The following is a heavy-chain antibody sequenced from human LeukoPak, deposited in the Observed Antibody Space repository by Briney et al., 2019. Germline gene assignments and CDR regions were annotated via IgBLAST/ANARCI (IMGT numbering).Heavy chain of an antibody. V-gene: IGHV4-4*07. J-gene: IGHJ6*03. CDR3: ARGLPSYGDYVDYYFYMDV. CDR1: GASISGFD. CDR2: ISTSGSI. D-gene: IGHD4-17*01. Sequence: KPSESLSLTCTVSGASISGFDWSWIRQPAGKGLQWIGCISTSGSINYNPSLKSRDTMSVDRSTNEFSLTVRSVTAADTVLYYCARGLPSYGDYVDYYFYMDVWGKGTTVTVSS.